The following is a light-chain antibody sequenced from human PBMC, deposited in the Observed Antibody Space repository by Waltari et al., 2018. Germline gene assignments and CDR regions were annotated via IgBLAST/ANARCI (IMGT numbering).Light chain of an antibody. CDR3: SSYAGSTTFVI. V-gene: IGLV2-23*03. CDR2: EGS. Sequence: QSALTQPASVSGSPEQSITISCTGTSSDVGSYNLVSWYQQHPGKAPKLMIDEGSKRPSGISSRFSGSESGNTASLTISGLQAEDEADYYCSSYAGSTTFVIFGGGTKLTVL. CDR1: SSDVGSYNL. J-gene: IGLJ2*01.